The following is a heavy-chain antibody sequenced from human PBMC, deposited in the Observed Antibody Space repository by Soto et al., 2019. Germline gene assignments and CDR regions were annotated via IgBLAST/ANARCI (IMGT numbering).Heavy chain of an antibody. CDR3: ARNAASCYLPSRVGCRNNWYDP. CDR1: CCPISSGGYY. Sequence: PSETLSLTCTVSCCPISSGGYYWSWIRPHPGEGLEWIGYIYYSGSTYYNPSLKSRVTISVDTSKNQFSLKLSSVTAADTAVYYCARNAASCYLPSRVGCRNNWYDPWGQGTLVTVSS. CDR2: IYYSGST. J-gene: IGHJ5*02. D-gene: IGHD2-15*01. V-gene: IGHV4-31*03.